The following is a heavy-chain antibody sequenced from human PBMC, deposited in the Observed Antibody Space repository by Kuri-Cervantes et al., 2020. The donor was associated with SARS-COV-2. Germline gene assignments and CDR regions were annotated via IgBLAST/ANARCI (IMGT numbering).Heavy chain of an antibody. CDR3: ARDWAYSSGWYGVWFDP. V-gene: IGHV4-34*01. J-gene: IGHJ5*02. CDR2: ITHTGTT. CDR1: GSSFSGYY. D-gene: IGHD6-19*01. Sequence: SETLSLTCVVSGSSFSGYYWSWIRQPPGKGLEWIGEITHTGTTNYNASLKSRVIISLDMSKKQFSLRLTSVTAADTAVYYCARDWAYSSGWYGVWFDPWGQGTLVTVSS.